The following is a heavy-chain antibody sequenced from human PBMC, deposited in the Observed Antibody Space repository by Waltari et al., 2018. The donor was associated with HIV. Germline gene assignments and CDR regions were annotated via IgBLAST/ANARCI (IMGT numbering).Heavy chain of an antibody. V-gene: IGHV1-2*02. Sequence: QVQLLQSGAEVKKPGASVKVSCKASGYTFTASYIHWVRQAPGQGLEWMGWVYPNTGDTNYAQKFQGRVTMARDASIRTVSMELSRLRSDDTAVYYCVWQMTFYDAFDIWGQGTLVTVSA. J-gene: IGHJ3*02. D-gene: IGHD2-21*01. CDR3: VWQMTFYDAFDI. CDR2: VYPNTGDT. CDR1: GYTFTASY.